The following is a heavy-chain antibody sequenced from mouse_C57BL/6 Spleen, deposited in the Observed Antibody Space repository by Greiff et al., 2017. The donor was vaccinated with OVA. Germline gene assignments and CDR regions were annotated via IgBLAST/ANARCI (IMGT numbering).Heavy chain of an antibody. CDR3: AVVYYYYAMDY. J-gene: IGHJ4*01. V-gene: IGHV1-42*01. CDR2: INPSTGGT. D-gene: IGHD1-1*02. Sequence: EVQLQQSGPELVKPGASVKISCKASGYSFTGYYMNWVKQSPEKSLEWIGEINPSTGGTTYNQKFKAKATLTVDKSSSTAYMQLKSLTSEDSAVYYCAVVYYYYAMDYWGQGTSVTVSS. CDR1: GYSFTGYY.